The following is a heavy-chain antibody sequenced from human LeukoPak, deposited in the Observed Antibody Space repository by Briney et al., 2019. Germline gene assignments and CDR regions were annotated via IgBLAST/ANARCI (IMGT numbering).Heavy chain of an antibody. D-gene: IGHD4-17*01. V-gene: IGHV1-2*02. CDR2: ISPNSGDT. CDR1: GYTFTGYH. Sequence: ASVTVSCKASGYTFTGYHMHWVRQAPGQGLEWMGWISPNSGDTKYAQKFQGRLTMTRDTSISTAYMELSRLTSDDTAVYYCVRALSTVATWLYLWGRGTLVTVSS. J-gene: IGHJ2*01. CDR3: VRALSTVATWLYL.